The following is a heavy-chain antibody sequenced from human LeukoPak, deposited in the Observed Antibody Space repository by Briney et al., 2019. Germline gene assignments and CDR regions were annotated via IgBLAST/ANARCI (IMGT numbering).Heavy chain of an antibody. Sequence: TTSETLSLTCTVSGYSISTLSYWGWIRQSPGKGLEWVASIYHGGSTYYNPSLRGRVTISMDTSKNQISLTLTSVTAADTAVYYCAREKALMDHYDFSGYDWEYWGQGSLVIVSS. V-gene: IGHV4-38-2*02. CDR2: IYHGGST. J-gene: IGHJ4*02. CDR1: GYSISTLSY. CDR3: AREKALMDHYDFSGYDWEY. D-gene: IGHD3-22*01.